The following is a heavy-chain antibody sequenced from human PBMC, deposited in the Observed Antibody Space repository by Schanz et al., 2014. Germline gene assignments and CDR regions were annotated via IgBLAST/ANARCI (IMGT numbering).Heavy chain of an antibody. J-gene: IGHJ4*02. V-gene: IGHV3-23*04. D-gene: IGHD2-15*01. CDR3: ARDRGYCSGGSCLTVDY. CDR1: GFTFSTYA. CDR2: ISGSGGST. Sequence: EVQLVESGGGLVQPGGSLRLSCAASGFTFSTYAMSWVRQAPGKGLEWVSAISGSGGSTYYADSVKGRFTISRDNSKNTLYLQMNALRAEDTAVYYCARDRGYCSGGSCLTVDYWGQGTLVTVSS.